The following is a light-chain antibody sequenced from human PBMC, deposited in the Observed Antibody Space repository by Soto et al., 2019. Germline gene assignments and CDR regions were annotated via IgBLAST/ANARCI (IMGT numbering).Light chain of an antibody. Sequence: DVVMTQSPLSLPVTLGQPASISCRSSQSLVHSDGNTYLNWFQQRPGQSPRRLIYKVSNRDSGVPDRFSGSGSGTDFTLKISRVEAEDVGIYYCMQGLETLTFGPGTRLEIK. CDR2: KVS. J-gene: IGKJ5*01. V-gene: IGKV2-30*02. CDR1: QSLVHSDGNTY. CDR3: MQGLETLT.